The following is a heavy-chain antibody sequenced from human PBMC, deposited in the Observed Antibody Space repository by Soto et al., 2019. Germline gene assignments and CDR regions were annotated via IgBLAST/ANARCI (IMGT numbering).Heavy chain of an antibody. CDR1: GYSLSREL. J-gene: IGHJ4*02. V-gene: IGHV3-23*01. CDR3: AKGGQWLVPVLFDY. D-gene: IGHD6-19*01. Sequence: GGTLRLCCAASGYSLSRELMTWVRQAPGKGLEWVSAISGSGGSTYYADSVKGRFTISRDNSKNTLYLQMNSLRAEDTAVYYCAKGGQWLVPVLFDYWGQGT. CDR2: ISGSGGST.